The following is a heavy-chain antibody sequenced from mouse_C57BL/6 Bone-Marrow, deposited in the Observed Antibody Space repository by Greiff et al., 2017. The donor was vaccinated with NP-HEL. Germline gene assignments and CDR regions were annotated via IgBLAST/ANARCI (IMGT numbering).Heavy chain of an antibody. CDR2: ISGGGGNT. D-gene: IGHD1-1*01. V-gene: IGHV5-9*01. CDR3: ARDTTPYYFDY. CDR1: GFTFSSYT. J-gene: IGHJ2*01. Sequence: EVQRVESGGGLVKPGGSLKLSCAASGFTFSSYTMSWVRQTPEKRLEWVATISGGGGNTYYPDSVKGRFTISRDNAKNTLYLQMSSLRSEDTALYYCARDTTPYYFDYWGQGTTLTVSS.